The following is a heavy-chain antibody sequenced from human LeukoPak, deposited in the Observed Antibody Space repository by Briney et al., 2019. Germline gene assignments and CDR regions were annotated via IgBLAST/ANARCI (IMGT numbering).Heavy chain of an antibody. D-gene: IGHD3-10*02. Sequence: GGSLRLSCAASGFTFSSYKMNWVRQAPGKGLEWVSYISSSGSTIYYADSVKGRFTISRDNAKNSLYLQMNSLRAEDTAVYYCAELGITMIGGVWGKGTTVTISS. J-gene: IGHJ6*04. CDR1: GFTFSSYK. CDR3: AELGITMIGGV. V-gene: IGHV3-48*03. CDR2: ISSSGSTI.